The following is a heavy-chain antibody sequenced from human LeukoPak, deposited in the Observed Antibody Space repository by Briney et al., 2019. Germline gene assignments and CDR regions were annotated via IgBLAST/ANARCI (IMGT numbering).Heavy chain of an antibody. CDR1: GFTFSSYA. D-gene: IGHD3-10*01. V-gene: IGHV3-23*01. CDR3: ARDYYGSGKVFDY. Sequence: PGGSLRLSCAASGFTFSSYAMSWVRQAPGKGLEWVSAISGSGGSTYYADSVKGRFTISRDNAKNSLSLQMNSLRAEDTAVYYCARDYYGSGKVFDYWGQGTLVTVSS. CDR2: ISGSGGST. J-gene: IGHJ4*02.